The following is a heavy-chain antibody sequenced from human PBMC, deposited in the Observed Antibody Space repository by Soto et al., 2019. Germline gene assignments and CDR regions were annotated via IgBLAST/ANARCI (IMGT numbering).Heavy chain of an antibody. CDR1: GDSINSYY. J-gene: IGHJ3*02. CDR3: ARTYDHSGPYSLGYPFDI. V-gene: IGHV4-59*01. CDR2: FYKSGTT. Sequence: QVQLQESGPGLVKPSETLSFTCTVSGDSINSYYWSWIRQPPGKGLEWIAYFYKSGTTNYNPSLKRRVTISVDTAKHQSALQLSSVTAADTAVYYSARTYDHSGPYSLGYPFDIWGQGTMLTVSS. D-gene: IGHD3-22*01.